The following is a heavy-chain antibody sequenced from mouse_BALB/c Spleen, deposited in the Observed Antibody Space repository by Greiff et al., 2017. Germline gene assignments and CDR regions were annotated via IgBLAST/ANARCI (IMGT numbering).Heavy chain of an antibody. V-gene: IGHV14-3*02. Sequence: EVQLQQSGAELVKPGASVKLSCTASGFNIKDTYMPWVKQRPEKGLEWIGRIDPANGNTKYDPKFQGKATITADTSSNTAYLQLSSLTSEDTAVYYCASRYYGSRVDYWGQGTTLTVSS. D-gene: IGHD1-1*01. J-gene: IGHJ2*01. CDR3: ASRYYGSRVDY. CDR2: IDPANGNT. CDR1: GFNIKDTY.